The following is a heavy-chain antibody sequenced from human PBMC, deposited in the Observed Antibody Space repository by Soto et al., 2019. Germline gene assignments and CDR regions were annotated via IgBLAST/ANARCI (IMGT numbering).Heavy chain of an antibody. Sequence: EVQLVESGGGLVQPGGSLRLSCAVSGFTLSDHFMDWVRPAPGKGLEWVGRTKHKVTSYATEYAASVKGRFTVSRDDSYNSLYLQMGSVRTEDTAVYYCVAYLSYYVHWGQGTLVTVSS. V-gene: IGHV3-72*01. CDR1: GFTLSDHF. CDR3: VAYLSYYVH. J-gene: IGHJ4*02. D-gene: IGHD3-10*02. CDR2: TKHKVTSYAT.